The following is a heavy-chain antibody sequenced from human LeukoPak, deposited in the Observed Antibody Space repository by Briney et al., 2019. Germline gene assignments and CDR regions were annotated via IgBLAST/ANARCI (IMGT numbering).Heavy chain of an antibody. V-gene: IGHV1-18*01. CDR2: ISAYNGNT. D-gene: IGHD1-26*01. CDR3: ARDKKVATDRRSGRYYYYGMDV. CDR1: GYTFTSYG. J-gene: IGHJ6*02. Sequence: ASVKVSCKASGYTFTSYGISWVRQAPGQGLEWMGWISAYNGNTNYAQKLQGRVTMTTDTSTSTAYMGLRSLRSDDTAVYYCARDKKVATDRRSGRYYYYGMDVWGQGTTVTVSS.